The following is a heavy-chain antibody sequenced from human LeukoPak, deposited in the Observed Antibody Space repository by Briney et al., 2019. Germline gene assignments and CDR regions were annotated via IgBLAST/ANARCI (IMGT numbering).Heavy chain of an antibody. CDR3: ARGSGSYYLDAFDI. V-gene: IGHV3-7*04. CDR1: GSTFSSYW. J-gene: IGHJ3*02. Sequence: GGSLRLSCAASGSTFSSYWMSWVRQAPGKGLEWVANIKQDGSEKYYVDSVKGRFTISRDNAKISLYPQMNSLRAEDTAVYYCARGSGSYYLDAFDIWGQGTMVTVSS. D-gene: IGHD1-26*01. CDR2: IKQDGSEK.